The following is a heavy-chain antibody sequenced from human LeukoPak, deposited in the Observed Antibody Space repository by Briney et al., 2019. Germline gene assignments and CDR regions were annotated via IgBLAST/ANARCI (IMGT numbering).Heavy chain of an antibody. J-gene: IGHJ4*02. CDR1: GDSVSSNSAA. CDR2: TYYRSKWYN. CDR3: ARGNWNQKAKSSFDY. V-gene: IGHV6-1*01. Sequence: SQTLSLTCAISGDSVSSNSAAWNWIRRSPSRGLEWLGRTYYRSKWYNDYAVSVKSRITINPDTSKNQFSLQLNSVTPEDTAVYYCARGNWNQKAKSSFDYWGQGTLVTVSS. D-gene: IGHD1-20*01.